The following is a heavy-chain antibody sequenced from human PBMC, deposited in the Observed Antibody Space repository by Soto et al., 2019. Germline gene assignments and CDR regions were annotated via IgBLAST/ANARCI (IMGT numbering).Heavy chain of an antibody. CDR1: GYTFTSYA. D-gene: IGHD5-12*01. CDR3: AREGVAPYYYYGMDV. CDR2: INVGNGNT. Sequence: ASVKVSCKASGYTFTSYAMHWVRQAPGQRLEWMGWINVGNGNTSYAQTFQGRVTMTTDTPTSTVYMELRSLRSDDTAVYYCAREGVAPYYYYGMDVWGQGTPVTVSS. V-gene: IGHV1-3*01. J-gene: IGHJ6*02.